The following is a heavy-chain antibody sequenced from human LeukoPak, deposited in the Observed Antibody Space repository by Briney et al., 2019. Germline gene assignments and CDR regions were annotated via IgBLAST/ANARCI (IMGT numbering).Heavy chain of an antibody. CDR3: AKDLYCSSTSCLPRYFDL. J-gene: IGHJ2*01. V-gene: IGHV3-23*01. CDR2: ISGSGGTT. Sequence: GGSLRLSCAASGFTFSSYGMSWVRQAPGKGLEWVSDISGSGGTTYYADSVKGRFTVSRDNSKNTLYLQMNSLRAEDTAVYYCAKDLYCSSTSCLPRYFDLWGRGTLVTVSS. D-gene: IGHD2-2*01. CDR1: GFTFSSYG.